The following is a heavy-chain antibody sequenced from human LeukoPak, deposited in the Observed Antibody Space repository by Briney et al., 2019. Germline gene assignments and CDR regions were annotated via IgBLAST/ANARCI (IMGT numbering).Heavy chain of an antibody. V-gene: IGHV3-30*03. CDR3: ARDSSGYSDY. D-gene: IGHD3-22*01. J-gene: IGHJ4*02. CDR2: ISYDGSNK. Sequence: HTGGSLRLSCAASGFTFSSYGMHWARQAPGKGLEWVAVISYDGSNKYYADSVKGRFTISRDNSKNTLYLQMNSLRAEDTAVYYCARDSSGYSDYWGQGTLVTVSS. CDR1: GFTFSSYG.